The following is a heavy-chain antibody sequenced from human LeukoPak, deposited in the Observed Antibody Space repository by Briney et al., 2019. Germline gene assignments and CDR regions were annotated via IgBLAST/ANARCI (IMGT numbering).Heavy chain of an antibody. CDR1: GFTFSSYA. CDR3: ARDSSGWYGGFDY. V-gene: IGHV3-30-3*01. J-gene: IGHJ4*02. CDR2: ISYDGSNK. Sequence: PGGSLRLSCAASGFTFSSYAMHWVRQAPGKGLEWVAVISYDGSNKYYADSVKGRFTISRDNSKNTLYLQMNSLRAEDTAVYYCARDSSGWYGGFDYWGQGTLVTVSS. D-gene: IGHD6-19*01.